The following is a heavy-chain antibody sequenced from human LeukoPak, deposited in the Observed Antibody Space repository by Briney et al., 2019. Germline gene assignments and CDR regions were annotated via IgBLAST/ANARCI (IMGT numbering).Heavy chain of an antibody. CDR1: GFTFSTYL. CDR3: ATDVPAVTIFGY. D-gene: IGHD2-2*01. V-gene: IGHV3-74*01. CDR2: INSDGSST. J-gene: IGHJ4*02. Sequence: GGSLRLSCAASGFTFSTYLMHWVRQAPGTGLVRVSLINSDGSSTNYADSVKGRFTISRDNAKNTLYLQMNSLRAEDTAVYYCATDVPAVTIFGYWGQGTLVTVSS.